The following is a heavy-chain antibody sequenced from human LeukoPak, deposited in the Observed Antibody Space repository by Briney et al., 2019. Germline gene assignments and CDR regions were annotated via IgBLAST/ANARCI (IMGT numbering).Heavy chain of an antibody. CDR3: ATSPGEQWLVYLDY. CDR1: GFTFSTYW. V-gene: IGHV3-7*01. J-gene: IGHJ4*02. D-gene: IGHD6-19*01. Sequence: GGSLRLSCAASGFTFSTYWMTRVRQAPGKGLEWVAKIKQDGSEINYVNSVKGRFTISRDNAKNSLYLQMNSLRAEDTAVYYCATSPGEQWLVYLDYWGQGTLVTVSS. CDR2: IKQDGSEI.